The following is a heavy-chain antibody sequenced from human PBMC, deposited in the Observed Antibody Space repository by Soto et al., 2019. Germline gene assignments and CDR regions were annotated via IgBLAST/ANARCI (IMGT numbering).Heavy chain of an antibody. Sequence: EVQLVESGGGLVKPGGSLRLSCAASAFTFSSYSMNWVRQAPGKGLEWVSSISSSSSYIYYADSVKGRFTISRDNAKNSLYLQMNSLRAEDTAVYYCARGSGYSYYYGMDVWGQGTTVTVSS. CDR3: ARGSGYSYYYGMDV. CDR2: ISSSSSYI. J-gene: IGHJ6*02. D-gene: IGHD3-22*01. V-gene: IGHV3-21*01. CDR1: AFTFSSYS.